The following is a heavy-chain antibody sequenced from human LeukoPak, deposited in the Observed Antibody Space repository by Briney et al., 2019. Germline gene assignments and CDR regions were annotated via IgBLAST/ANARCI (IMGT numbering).Heavy chain of an antibody. Sequence: PSQTLSLTCTVSGGSISSGGYYWSWIHQHPGKGLEWIGYIYYSGSTYYNPSIKSRVTISVDTSKNQFSLKLSSVTAADTAVYYCASVLDYDSSGYKFDYWGQGTLLSVSS. CDR1: GGSISSGGYY. CDR2: IYYSGST. D-gene: IGHD3-22*01. J-gene: IGHJ4*02. CDR3: ASVLDYDSSGYKFDY. V-gene: IGHV4-31*03.